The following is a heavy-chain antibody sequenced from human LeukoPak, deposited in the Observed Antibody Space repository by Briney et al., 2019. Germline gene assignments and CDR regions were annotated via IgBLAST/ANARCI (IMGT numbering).Heavy chain of an antibody. CDR1: GFTFTHYA. CDR2: ISWNSGSI. Sequence: GGSLRLSCAASGFTFTHYAMSWVRQAPGKGLEWVSGISWNSGSIGYADSVKGRFTISRDNAKNSLYLQMNSLRAEDTALYYCARSIFRVRAFDIWGQGTMVTVSS. CDR3: ARSIFRVRAFDI. J-gene: IGHJ3*02. V-gene: IGHV3-9*01.